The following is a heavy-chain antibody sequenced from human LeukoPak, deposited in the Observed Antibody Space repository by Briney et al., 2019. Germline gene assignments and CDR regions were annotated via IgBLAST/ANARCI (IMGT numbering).Heavy chain of an antibody. J-gene: IGHJ5*02. D-gene: IGHD2-2*01. CDR1: GFTFSDYY. V-gene: IGHV3-11*05. CDR3: ARVDCSSTSCMGGNWFDP. Sequence: GGSLRLSCAASGFTFSDYYMSWSRQAPGKGLEWVSYISSSSSYTNYADSVKGRFTISRDNAKNSLYLQMNSLRAEDTAVYYCARVDCSSTSCMGGNWFDPWGQGTLVTVSS. CDR2: ISSSSSYT.